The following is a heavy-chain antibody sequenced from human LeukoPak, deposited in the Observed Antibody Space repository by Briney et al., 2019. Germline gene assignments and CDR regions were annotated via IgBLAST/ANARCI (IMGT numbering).Heavy chain of an antibody. V-gene: IGHV3-48*01. CDR3: ARAITIFGVVQHYFDY. D-gene: IGHD3-3*01. Sequence: PGGSLRLSCAASGFTFSSYSMNWVRQAPGKGLEWVSYISSSSSTIYYADSVKGRFTISRGNAKNSLYLQMNSLRAEDTAVYYCARAITIFGVVQHYFDYWGQGTLVTVSS. J-gene: IGHJ4*02. CDR1: GFTFSSYS. CDR2: ISSSSSTI.